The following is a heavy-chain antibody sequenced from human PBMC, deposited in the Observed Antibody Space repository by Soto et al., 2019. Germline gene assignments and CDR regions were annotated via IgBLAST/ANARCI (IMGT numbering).Heavy chain of an antibody. D-gene: IGHD2-15*01. J-gene: IGHJ3*01. Sequence: EVQLVESGGGLVQPGGSLRLSCAASGFTFSSSEMYWVRQAPGKGLEWISHIHPGGQTIFYAESVKGRFTISRDNAKHSVYLQMNSLRAEDTAVYYCARRGSRWGRGTKVTVSS. CDR3: ARRGSR. CDR2: IHPGGQTI. CDR1: GFTFSSSE. V-gene: IGHV3-48*03.